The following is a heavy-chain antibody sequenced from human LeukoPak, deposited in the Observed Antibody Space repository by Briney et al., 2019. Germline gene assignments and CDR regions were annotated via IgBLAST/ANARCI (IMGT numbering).Heavy chain of an antibody. CDR2: IIPIFGIA. V-gene: IGHV1-69*04. CDR1: GGTFSSYA. CDR3: ASAVLGVDTPSTYYYGMDV. D-gene: IGHD3-16*01. Sequence: GASVKVSCKASGGTFSSYAISWVRQAPGQGLEWMGRIIPIFGIANYAQKFQGRVTITADKSTSTAYMELSSLRSEDTAVYYCASAVLGVDTPSTYYYGMDVWGQGTTVTVSS. J-gene: IGHJ6*02.